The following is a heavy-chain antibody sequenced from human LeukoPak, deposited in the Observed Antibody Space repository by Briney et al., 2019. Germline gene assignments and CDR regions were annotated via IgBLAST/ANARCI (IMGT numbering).Heavy chain of an antibody. CDR3: ARHDIVATMGIDY. Sequence: PGGSLRLSCAASGFTVSSNYMSWVRQAPGKGLEWVSVIYSGGSTYYADSVKGRFTISRDNSKNTLYLQMNSLRAEDTAIYYCARHDIVATMGIDYWGQGTLVTVSS. D-gene: IGHD5-12*01. J-gene: IGHJ4*02. CDR1: GFTVSSNY. CDR2: IYSGGST. V-gene: IGHV3-53*01.